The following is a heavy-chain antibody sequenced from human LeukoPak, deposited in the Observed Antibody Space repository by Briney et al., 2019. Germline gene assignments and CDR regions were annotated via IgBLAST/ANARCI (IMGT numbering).Heavy chain of an antibody. D-gene: IGHD6-19*01. J-gene: IGHJ5*02. Sequence: GASVTVSFMSSGYTFTSYGISWVRPAPGQGRAWMGWISAYNGNKNYAQKLQGRVVMTTDTSTSTDYMELKNLTSDHTDVYYCARDPEILGSSGWYWFDPWGQGSLVTVSS. V-gene: IGHV1-18*01. CDR1: GYTFTSYG. CDR2: ISAYNGNK. CDR3: ARDPEILGSSGWYWFDP.